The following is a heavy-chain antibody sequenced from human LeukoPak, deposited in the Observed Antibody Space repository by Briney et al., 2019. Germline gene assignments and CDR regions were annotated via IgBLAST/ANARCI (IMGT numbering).Heavy chain of an antibody. CDR3: ARKFLTGRLIDY. D-gene: IGHD7-27*01. J-gene: IGHJ4*02. Sequence: PGGSLRLSCAASGFTFSTYVMHWVRQAPGKGLMWVSRISHDGTDTSYADSVKGRFTISRDTSKNTLYLQMNSLRAEDTALYYCARKFLTGRLIDYWGQGTLVTVSS. V-gene: IGHV3-74*01. CDR1: GFTFSTYV. CDR2: ISHDGTDT.